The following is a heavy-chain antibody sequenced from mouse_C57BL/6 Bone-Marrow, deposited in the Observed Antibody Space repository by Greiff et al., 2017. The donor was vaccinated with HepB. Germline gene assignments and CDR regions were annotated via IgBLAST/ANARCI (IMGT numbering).Heavy chain of an antibody. D-gene: IGHD2-1*01. V-gene: IGHV1-9*01. J-gene: IGHJ2*01. CDR1: GYTFTGYW. CDR3: ARESWGKRGYYFDY. Sequence: VKLMESRAELMKPGASVKLSCKATGYTFTGYWIGWVKQRPGHGLEWIGEILPGSGSTNYNEKFKGKATFTADTSSNTAYMQLSSLTTEDSAIYYCARESWGKRGYYFDYWGQGTTLTVSS. CDR2: ILPGSGST.